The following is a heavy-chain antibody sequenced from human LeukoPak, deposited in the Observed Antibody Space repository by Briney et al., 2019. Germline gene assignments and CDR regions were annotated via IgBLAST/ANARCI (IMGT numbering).Heavy chain of an antibody. V-gene: IGHV1-2*02. CDR1: GYTFTGYY. J-gene: IGHJ4*02. Sequence: ASVKVSCKASGYTFTGYYMLWVRQASGQGLEWMGWINPNSGGTNYAQKFQGRVTMTRATSISTAYMDLNSLLSDDTAVYYCARDRSPAPGRSYGRGHFDYWGQGTLVTVSS. CDR2: INPNSGGT. D-gene: IGHD5-18*01. CDR3: ARDRSPAPGRSYGRGHFDY.